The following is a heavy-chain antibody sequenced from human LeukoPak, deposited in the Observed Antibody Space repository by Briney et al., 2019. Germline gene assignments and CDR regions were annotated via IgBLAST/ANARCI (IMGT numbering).Heavy chain of an antibody. CDR1: GGSFSGYY. J-gene: IGHJ4*02. D-gene: IGHD3-10*01. CDR3: ARHQRYYYGSGRLYYFDY. CDR2: INHSGST. V-gene: IGHV4-34*01. Sequence: SETLSLTCAVYGGSFSGYYWSWIRQPPGKGLEWIGEINHSGSTNYNPSLKSRVTISVDTSKNQFSLKLSSVTAADTAVYYCARHQRYYYGSGRLYYFDYWGQGTLVTVSS.